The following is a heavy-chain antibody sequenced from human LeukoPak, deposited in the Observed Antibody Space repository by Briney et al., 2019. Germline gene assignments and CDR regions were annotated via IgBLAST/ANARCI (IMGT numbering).Heavy chain of an antibody. V-gene: IGHV4-31*03. CDR2: IYYSGST. J-gene: IGHJ4*02. D-gene: IGHD3-10*01. CDR1: GGSISSGGYY. CDR3: ASVVRGAIITNH. Sequence: PSETLSLTCTVSGGSISSGGYYWSWIRQHPGKGLEWIGYIYYSGSTYYNPSLKSRVTISVDTSKNQFSLKLSSVTAADTAVYYCASVVRGAIITNHWGQGTLVTVSS.